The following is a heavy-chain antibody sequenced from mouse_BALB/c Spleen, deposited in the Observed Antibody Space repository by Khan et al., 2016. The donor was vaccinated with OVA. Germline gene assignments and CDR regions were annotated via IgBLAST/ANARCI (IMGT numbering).Heavy chain of an antibody. V-gene: IGHV1S81*02. CDR1: GYTFTSYW. Sequence: QVQLQQPGAELVKPGASVKLSCKASGYTFTSYWMHWVKQRPGHGLEWIGEINPRNGRTNYNEHFTSKATLTADKSSRTAYMQLSRPATEDSAVYYWARVSTRDYWGQGTTLTVSS. CDR3: ARVSTRDY. CDR2: INPRNGRT. J-gene: IGHJ2*01.